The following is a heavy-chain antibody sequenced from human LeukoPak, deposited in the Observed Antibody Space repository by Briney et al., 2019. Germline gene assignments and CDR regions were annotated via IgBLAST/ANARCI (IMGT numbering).Heavy chain of an antibody. CDR1: GGSISSYY. V-gene: IGHV4-4*07. J-gene: IGHJ5*02. D-gene: IGHD3-16*01. CDR2: IYTSGST. Sequence: SETLSLTCTVSGGSISSYYWSCLRRPAGKGLEWVGRIYTSGSTNYNPSLKSRVTMSVDTSKNQFSLKLSSVTAADTAMYYCARGGTMGNANWFDPWGQGTLVTVSS. CDR3: ARGGTMGNANWFDP.